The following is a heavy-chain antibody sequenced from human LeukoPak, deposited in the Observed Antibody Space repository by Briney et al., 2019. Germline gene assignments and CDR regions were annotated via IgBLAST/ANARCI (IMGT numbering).Heavy chain of an antibody. CDR1: GFPFSSFG. J-gene: IGHJ4*02. CDR2: IWYDGSNK. Sequence: GGSLRLSCAASGFPFSSFGMHWVRQAPGKGLEWVAVIWYDGSNKYYADSVKGRFTISRDNSKNTLSLQMNSLRAEDTAVYYCAKDAAGSSSWANYWGQGALVTVSS. CDR3: AKDAAGSSSWANY. V-gene: IGHV3-33*06. D-gene: IGHD6-13*01.